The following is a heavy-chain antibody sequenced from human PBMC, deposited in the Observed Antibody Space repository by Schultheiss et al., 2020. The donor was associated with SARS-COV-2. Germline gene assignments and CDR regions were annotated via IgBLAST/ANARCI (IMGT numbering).Heavy chain of an antibody. CDR1: GYTFTSYG. V-gene: IGHV1-2*02. CDR3: ARGGSVVAATLFNY. CDR2: INPNSGGT. Sequence: ASVKVSCKASGYTFTSYGISWVRQAPGQGLEWMGWINPNSGGTNYAQKFQGRVTMTRDTSISTAYMELSRLRSDDTAVYYCARGGSVVAATLFNYWGQGTLVTVSS. D-gene: IGHD2-15*01. J-gene: IGHJ4*02.